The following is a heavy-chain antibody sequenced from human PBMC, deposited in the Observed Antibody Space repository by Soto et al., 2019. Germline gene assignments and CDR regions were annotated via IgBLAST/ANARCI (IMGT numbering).Heavy chain of an antibody. V-gene: IGHV4-31*03. Sequence: QVQLQESGPGLVKPSQTLSLICSVSGGSITSGGYYWSWIRQHPGKGLEWIGYIYDSGGTYYNPSLKSRVTISGDTSKNQFSLKLNSVTATDTAVYFSARGVPYNWYSDLWGRGTLVTVSS. CDR1: GGSITSGGYY. J-gene: IGHJ2*01. CDR3: ARGVPYNWYSDL. CDR2: IYDSGGT.